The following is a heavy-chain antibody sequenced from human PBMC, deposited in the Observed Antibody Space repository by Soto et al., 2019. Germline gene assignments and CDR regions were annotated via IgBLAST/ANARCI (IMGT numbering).Heavy chain of an antibody. CDR1: GFTFSSYA. V-gene: IGHV3-23*01. Sequence: GGSLRLSCAASGFTFSSYAMSWVRQAPGKGLEWVSAISGSGGSTYYADSVKGRFTISRDNSKNTLYLQMNSLRAEDTAVYYCAKDQVGNQLLYYYMDVWGKGTTVTVSS. J-gene: IGHJ6*03. CDR3: AKDQVGNQLLYYYMDV. CDR2: ISGSGGST. D-gene: IGHD2-2*01.